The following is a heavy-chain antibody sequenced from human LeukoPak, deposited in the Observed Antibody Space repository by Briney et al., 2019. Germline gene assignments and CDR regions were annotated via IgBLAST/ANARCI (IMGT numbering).Heavy chain of an antibody. CDR1: GGSISSGGYY. Sequence: SETLSLTCTVSGGSISSGGYYWSWIRQHPGTGLEWIGYIYYSGSTYYNPSLKSRVTISVDTSKSQFSLKLSSVTAADTAVYYCASSQLGPYYYYGMDVWGQGTTVTVSS. V-gene: IGHV4-31*03. J-gene: IGHJ6*02. D-gene: IGHD3-16*01. CDR3: ASSQLGPYYYYGMDV. CDR2: IYYSGST.